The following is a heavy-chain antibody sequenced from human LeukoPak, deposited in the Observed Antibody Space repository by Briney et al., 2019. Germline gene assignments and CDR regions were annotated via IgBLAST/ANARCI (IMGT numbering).Heavy chain of an antibody. Sequence: SETLSLTCTVSGGSISSSSYYWGWIRQPPGKGLEWIGSIYYSGSTNYNPSLKSRVTISVDTSKNQFSLKLSSVTAADTAVYYCARRVRMALRGKFDYWGQGTLVTVSS. CDR3: ARRVRMALRGKFDY. V-gene: IGHV4-39*07. CDR1: GGSISSSSYY. D-gene: IGHD5-24*01. CDR2: IYYSGST. J-gene: IGHJ4*02.